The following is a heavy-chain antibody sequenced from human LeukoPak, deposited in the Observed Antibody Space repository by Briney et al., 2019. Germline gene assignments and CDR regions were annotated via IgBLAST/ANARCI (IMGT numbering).Heavy chain of an antibody. Sequence: GASVKVSCKVSGYTLTELSMHWVRQAPGKGLEWMGGFDPEDSETIYAQKFQGRVTMTEDTSTDTAYMELSSLRSEDTAVYYCATLSGYDWKKTYYFDYWGQGTLVTVSS. J-gene: IGHJ4*02. CDR1: GYTLTELS. V-gene: IGHV1-24*01. CDR2: FDPEDSET. CDR3: ATLSGYDWKKTYYFDY. D-gene: IGHD5-12*01.